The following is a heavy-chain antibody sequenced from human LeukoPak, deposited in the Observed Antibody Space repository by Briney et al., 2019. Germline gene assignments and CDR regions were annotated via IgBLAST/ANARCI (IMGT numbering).Heavy chain of an antibody. V-gene: IGHV4-30-2*01. CDR2: IYHSGRT. Sequence: PSQTLSLTCAVSGGSISSGDYSWSWIRQPPGKGLEWIGYIYHSGRTYYNPSLKSRVTISIDRSKNQFSLKLSSVTAADTAVYYCARDLLWFGEAHFDYWGQGTLVTVSS. CDR1: GGSISSGDYS. CDR3: ARDLLWFGEAHFDY. J-gene: IGHJ4*02. D-gene: IGHD3-10*01.